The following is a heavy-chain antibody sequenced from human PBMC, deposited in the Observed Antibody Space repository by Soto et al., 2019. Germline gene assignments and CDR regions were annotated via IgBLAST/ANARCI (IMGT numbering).Heavy chain of an antibody. D-gene: IGHD5-18*01. CDR1: GFTFSSYG. J-gene: IGHJ6*02. V-gene: IGHV3-30*18. CDR3: AKDEGYSYGMDV. Sequence: GGSLRLSCAASGFTFSSYGMHWVRQAPGKGLEWVALISYDGSNKYYADSVKGRFTISRDNSKNTLFLQLNSLRVEDTAVYYCAKDEGYSYGMDVWGQGTTVTVSS. CDR2: ISYDGSNK.